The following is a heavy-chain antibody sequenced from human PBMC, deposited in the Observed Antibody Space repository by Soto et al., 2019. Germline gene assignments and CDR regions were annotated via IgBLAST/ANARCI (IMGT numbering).Heavy chain of an antibody. Sequence: GASVKVSCKTSGYTFTEFGINWVRQAPGQGLEWMGWMNTNTGNTGYAQKFQGRVTMTRDTSISTAYMELRRLRSEDTAVYYCARVVRFFGGHAGYWGQGTLVTVSS. CDR1: GYTFTEFG. CDR2: MNTNTGNT. CDR3: ARVVRFFGGHAGY. J-gene: IGHJ4*02. V-gene: IGHV1-8*01. D-gene: IGHD3-3*01.